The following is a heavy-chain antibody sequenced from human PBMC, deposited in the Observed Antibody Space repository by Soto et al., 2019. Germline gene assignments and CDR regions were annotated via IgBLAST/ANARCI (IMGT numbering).Heavy chain of an antibody. CDR2: VGAYNGNT. CDR1: GYTFTSYG. J-gene: IGHJ6*03. V-gene: IGHV1-18*01. Sequence: QVQLVQSGAEVKKPGASVKVSCKASGYTFTSYGISWVRQAPGQGLEWMGWVGAYNGNTNYAQELQGRVTMTTDTSTSTAYLELRSLTSDDTAVYYFARLFNCIDMRGDYYSYMDDWGKGTTVTVSS. D-gene: IGHD1-1*01. CDR3: ARLFNCIDMRGDYYSYMDD.